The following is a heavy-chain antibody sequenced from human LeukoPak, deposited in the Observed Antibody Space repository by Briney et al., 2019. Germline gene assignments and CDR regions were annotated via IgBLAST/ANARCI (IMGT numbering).Heavy chain of an antibody. V-gene: IGHV3-23*01. CDR2: ISGSGDST. CDR1: GFTFSNYG. Sequence: GGTLRLSCAASGFTFSNYGMSWVRQAPGKGLEWVSAISGSGDSTYYADSVKGRFTISRDNSKNTLYLQMNSLRAEDTAVYYCAKDTEAHYYDSSGYYPIYYFDYWGQGPLVTVSS. J-gene: IGHJ4*02. CDR3: AKDTEAHYYDSSGYYPIYYFDY. D-gene: IGHD3-22*01.